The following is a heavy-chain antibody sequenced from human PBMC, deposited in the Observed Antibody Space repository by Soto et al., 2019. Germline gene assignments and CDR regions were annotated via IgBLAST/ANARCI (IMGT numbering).Heavy chain of an antibody. CDR1: GFTFSNYA. D-gene: IGHD5-18*01. V-gene: IGHV3-30-3*02. CDR3: AEGGYSTIGDHLAL. J-gene: IGHJ4*02. Sequence: QVQLVESGGGVVQPGRSLRLSCAASGFTFSNYAMHWVRQAPGKGLEWVAGISYDGTKKYYADSVKGRFTISRDNSKNTVDLQMNSLRVDYTAVYYCAEGGYSTIGDHLALWGQGTLVTVSS. CDR2: ISYDGTKK.